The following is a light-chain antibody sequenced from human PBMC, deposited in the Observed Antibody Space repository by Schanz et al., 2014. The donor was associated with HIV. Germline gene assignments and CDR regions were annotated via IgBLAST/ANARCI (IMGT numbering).Light chain of an antibody. CDR3: QQYGSSPL. CDR2: GSS. J-gene: IGKJ1*01. CDR1: QSVSSSY. V-gene: IGKV3-20*01. Sequence: EIVLTQSPGTLSLSPGERATLSCRASQSVSSSYLAWNQQKPGQAPRLLIYGSSSRATGIPDRFSGSGSGTDFTLTISRLEPEDFAVYYCQQYGSSPLFGQGTKVEIK.